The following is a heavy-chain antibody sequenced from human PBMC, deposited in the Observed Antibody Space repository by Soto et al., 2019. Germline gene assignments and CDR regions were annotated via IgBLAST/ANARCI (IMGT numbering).Heavy chain of an antibody. Sequence: PSETLSLTCAVSGGSLSSGGYSWSWIRQPPGKGLEWIGYIYHSGSTYYNPSLKSRVTISVDRSKNQFSLKLSSVTAADTAVYYCARGLSYPLVAATYFDYWGQGTLVTVSS. CDR1: GGSLSSGGYS. CDR3: ARGLSYPLVAATYFDY. CDR2: IYHSGST. V-gene: IGHV4-30-2*01. D-gene: IGHD2-15*01. J-gene: IGHJ4*02.